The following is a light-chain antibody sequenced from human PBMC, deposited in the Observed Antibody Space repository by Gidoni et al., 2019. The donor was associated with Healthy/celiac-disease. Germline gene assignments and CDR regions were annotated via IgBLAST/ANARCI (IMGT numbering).Light chain of an antibody. J-gene: IGKJ3*01. Sequence: DIQMTQSPSSLSASVGDRVTITCRASQSISSYLNWYQQKPGKAPKLLIYAASSLQSGVPSRFSGSGSGTDFTLTSSSLQPEDFATYYCQQSYSTPPFTFGPGTKVDI. CDR2: AAS. CDR1: QSISSY. CDR3: QQSYSTPPFT. V-gene: IGKV1-39*01.